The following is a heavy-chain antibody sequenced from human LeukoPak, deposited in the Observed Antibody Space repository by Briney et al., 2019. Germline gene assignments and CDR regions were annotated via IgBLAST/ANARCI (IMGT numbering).Heavy chain of an antibody. V-gene: IGHV4-59*01. D-gene: IGHD3-10*01. CDR1: GGSISSYY. CDR3: ARARGGESIVYFDY. Sequence: SETLSLTCTVSGGSISSYYWSWIRQPPGKGLEWIGYIYYSGSTNYNPSLKSRVTISVDTSKNQFSLKLSSVTAADTAVYYCARARGGESIVYFDYWGQGTLVTVSS. CDR2: IYYSGST. J-gene: IGHJ4*02.